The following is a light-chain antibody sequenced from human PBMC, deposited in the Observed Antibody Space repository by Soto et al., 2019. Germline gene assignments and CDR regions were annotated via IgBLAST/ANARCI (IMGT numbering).Light chain of an antibody. CDR1: QSVSSSY. CDR2: GAS. CDR3: QHYCSPFT. J-gene: IGKJ5*01. V-gene: IGKV3-20*01. Sequence: EIVLTQSPGTLSLSPGERATLSCRASQSVSSSYLAWYQQKPGQAPRLLIYGASSRATGIPDRFSGSGSETDFTLTISRLEPEDFAVYYCQHYCSPFTFGQGTRLEIK.